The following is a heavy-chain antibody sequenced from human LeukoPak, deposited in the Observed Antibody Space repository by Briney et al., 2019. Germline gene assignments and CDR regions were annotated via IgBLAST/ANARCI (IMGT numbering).Heavy chain of an antibody. V-gene: IGHV1-2*02. CDR2: INPKSHDT. Sequence: ASVKVSCKASGYTFTDYYLHGVRQAPGDGLEGMGGINPKSHDTKYEQKFQGRVTMTRDTSISTAYMELSRLRSDDTALYYCARTLYLAAVPGGFDYWGQGTLVTVSS. J-gene: IGHJ4*02. CDR1: GYTFTDYY. CDR3: ARTLYLAAVPGGFDY. D-gene: IGHD6-13*01.